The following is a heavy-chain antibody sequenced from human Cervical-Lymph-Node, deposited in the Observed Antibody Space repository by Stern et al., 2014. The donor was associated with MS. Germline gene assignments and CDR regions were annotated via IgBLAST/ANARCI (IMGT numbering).Heavy chain of an antibody. J-gene: IGHJ1*01. CDR2: IYPGDSDT. D-gene: IGHD6-6*01. CDR1: GYSFISYW. V-gene: IGHV5-51*03. CDR3: VRGGSGQLVGYFQH. Sequence: EVQLVESGVEVKKLRESLKISCQASGYSFISYWIGWVRQMPGKGPEWMAIIYPGDSDTRYSPSFHGQVTISVDKSINTAYLQWSSLKASDTAMYYCVRGGSGQLVGYFQHWGQGTLVTVSS.